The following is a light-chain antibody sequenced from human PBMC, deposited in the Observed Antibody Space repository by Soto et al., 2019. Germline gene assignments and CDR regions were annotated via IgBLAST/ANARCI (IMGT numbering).Light chain of an antibody. CDR3: QQYDKWPPT. CDR1: HSLSTN. J-gene: IGKJ1*01. CDR2: GAS. Sequence: MTQSPSTLSASVGDRVTMTSRATHSLSTNLAWYQQKHGQAPSLLIYGASSRAAGVPPRFSGSGSGTEFTLTISSLQSEDFTVYWCQQYDKWPPTFGQGTKVDIK. V-gene: IGKV3-15*01.